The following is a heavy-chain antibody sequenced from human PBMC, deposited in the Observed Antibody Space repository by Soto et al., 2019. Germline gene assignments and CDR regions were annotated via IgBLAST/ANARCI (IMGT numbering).Heavy chain of an antibody. D-gene: IGHD6-13*01. V-gene: IGHV1-58*01. J-gene: IGHJ4*02. CDR1: GFTFTSSA. CDR2: IVVGSGNT. CDR3: AAAGIAAAGTLPNFDY. Sequence: ASVKVSCKASGFTFTSSAVHWVRQARGQRLEWIGWIVVGSGNTNYAQKFQERVTITRDMSTSTAYMELSSLRSEDTAVYYCAAAGIAAAGTLPNFDYWGQGTLVTVSS.